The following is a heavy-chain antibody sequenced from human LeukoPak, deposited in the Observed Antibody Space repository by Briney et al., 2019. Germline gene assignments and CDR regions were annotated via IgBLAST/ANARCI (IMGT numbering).Heavy chain of an antibody. CDR2: IYYSGST. Sequence: SETLSLTCTVSGGSISSSSYYWGWIRQPPGTGLEWIGSIYYSGSTYYNPSLKSRVTISVDTSKNQFSLKLSSVTAADTAVYYCAREGGAAAGAFDPWGQGTLVTVSS. CDR3: AREGGAAAGAFDP. V-gene: IGHV4-39*07. D-gene: IGHD6-13*01. J-gene: IGHJ5*02. CDR1: GGSISSSSYY.